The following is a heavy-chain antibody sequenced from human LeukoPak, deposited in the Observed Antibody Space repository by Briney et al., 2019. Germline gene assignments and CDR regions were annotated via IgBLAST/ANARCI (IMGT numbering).Heavy chain of an antibody. D-gene: IGHD3-3*01. J-gene: IGHJ5*02. CDR1: GGSISSYY. CDR2: IYYSGST. Sequence: SEPLSLTCTVSGGSISSYYWSWIRQPPGKGLEWIGYIYYSGSTNYNPSLKSRVTISVDTSKNQFSLKLSSVTAADTAVYYCARGHDFWSGYYQGFDPWGQGTLVTVSS. CDR3: ARGHDFWSGYYQGFDP. V-gene: IGHV4-59*01.